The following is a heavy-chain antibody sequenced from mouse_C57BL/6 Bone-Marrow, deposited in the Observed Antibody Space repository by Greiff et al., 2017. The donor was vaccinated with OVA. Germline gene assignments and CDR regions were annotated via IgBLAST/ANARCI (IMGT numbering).Heavy chain of an antibody. Sequence: QVQLQQSGSELRSPGSSVKLSCKDFDSEVFPIAYMSWVRQKPGHGFEWIGGILPSIGRTIYGEKFEDKATLDADTLSNTAYLELNSLTSEDSAIYDCARQLLRLRYFDVWGTGTTVTVSS. CDR1: DSEVFPIAY. J-gene: IGHJ1*03. V-gene: IGHV15-2*01. D-gene: IGHD1-2*01. CDR2: ILPSIGRT. CDR3: ARQLLRLRYFDV.